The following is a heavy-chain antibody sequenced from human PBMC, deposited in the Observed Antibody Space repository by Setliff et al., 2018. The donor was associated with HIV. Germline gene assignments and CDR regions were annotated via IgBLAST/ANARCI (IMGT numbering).Heavy chain of an antibody. D-gene: IGHD4-17*01. V-gene: IGHV4-61*01. CDR3: ARDPPGYGDANDY. CDR1: GGSVHSGSYY. CDR2: IYYSGTT. J-gene: IGHJ4*02. Sequence: SETLSLTCTVSGGSVHSGSYYWSWVRQPPGEGLEWIGYIYYSGTTYYNPSLKSRVTMSIDTSKNQFSLKVRSVTAADTAVYYCARDPPGYGDANDYWGQGTLVTVS.